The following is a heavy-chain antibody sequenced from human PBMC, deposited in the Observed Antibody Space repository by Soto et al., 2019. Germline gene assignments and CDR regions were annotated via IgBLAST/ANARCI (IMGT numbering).Heavy chain of an antibody. CDR1: GFTVSSKY. V-gene: IGHV3-66*01. J-gene: IGHJ6*04. D-gene: IGHD2-15*01. CDR2: IQSGGTT. Sequence: GGSLRLSCAASGFTVSSKYMTWVRQAPGKGLEWVSLIQSGGTTYYADSVKGRFTISRDTSENTLHLQMDSLRVEDTAVYYCARDDVRCDGGRCYAIPLEVWGKGTTVTVSS. CDR3: ARDDVRCDGGRCYAIPLEV.